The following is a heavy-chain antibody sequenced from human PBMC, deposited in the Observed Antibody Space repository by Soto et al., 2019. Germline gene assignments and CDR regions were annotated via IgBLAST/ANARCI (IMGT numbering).Heavy chain of an antibody. V-gene: IGHV3-20*01. Sequence: PGGSLILSCAASGFPFDDYGLNWVRQAPGEGLEWVSGINWNGDITRYADSVKGRFTISRDNAKNSLYLQMNSLRAEDTALYHCARVHSSGWSPFDYWGQGTLVTVSS. D-gene: IGHD6-19*01. J-gene: IGHJ4*02. CDR3: ARVHSSGWSPFDY. CDR1: GFPFDDYG. CDR2: INWNGDIT.